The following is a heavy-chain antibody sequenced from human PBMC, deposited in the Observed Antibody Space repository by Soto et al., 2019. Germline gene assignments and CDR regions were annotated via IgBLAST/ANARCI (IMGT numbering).Heavy chain of an antibody. CDR2: IIPIFGTA. D-gene: IGHD2-2*01. CDR3: ARGGEVVVVPAAIYYGMDA. Sequence: GASVNVSCKASGGTFSSYAISWVRQAPGQGLEWMGGIIPIFGTANYAQKFQGRVTITADESTSTAYMELSSLRSEDTAVYYCARGGEVVVVPAAIYYGMDAWGQGTTVTVSS. CDR1: GGTFSSYA. V-gene: IGHV1-69*13. J-gene: IGHJ6*02.